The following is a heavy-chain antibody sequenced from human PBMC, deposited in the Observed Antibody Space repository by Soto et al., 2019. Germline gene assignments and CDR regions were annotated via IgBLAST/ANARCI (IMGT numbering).Heavy chain of an antibody. Sequence: EVQLVESGGSVIRPGGSLRLSCAASGFAFQNHGMAWVRQVPGKGLEWVAGISGSGVNAGYADSVKGRFTISRDNGDNSLYLEINNLGVEDTALYHCSRKPHWQYWYFDLWGRGTLGTVSS. J-gene: IGHJ2*01. CDR2: ISGSGVNA. CDR3: SRKPHWQYWYFDL. V-gene: IGHV3-20*01. CDR1: GFAFQNHG. D-gene: IGHD1-1*01.